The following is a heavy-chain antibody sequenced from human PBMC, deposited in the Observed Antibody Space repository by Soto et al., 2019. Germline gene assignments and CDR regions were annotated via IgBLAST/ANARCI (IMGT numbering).Heavy chain of an antibody. CDR2: ISYDGSNK. V-gene: IGHV3-30-3*01. Sequence: EGSLRLSCAASGFTFSSYAMHWVRQAPGKGLEWVAVISYDGSNKYYADSVKGRFTISRDNSKNTLYLQMNSLRAEDTAVYYCARDLSSPVAADSYYYYGMDVWGQGTTVTVSS. J-gene: IGHJ6*02. CDR3: ARDLSSPVAADSYYYYGMDV. D-gene: IGHD6-13*01. CDR1: GFTFSSYA.